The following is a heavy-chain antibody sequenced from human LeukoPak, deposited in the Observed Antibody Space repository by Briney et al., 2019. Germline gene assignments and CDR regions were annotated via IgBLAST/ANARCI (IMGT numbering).Heavy chain of an antibody. J-gene: IGHJ6*03. CDR1: GGSISSYY. Sequence: SETLSLTCTVSGGSISSYYWSWIRQPPGKGLEWIGYIYYSGSTNYNPSLKSRVTISVDTSKNQFSLKLSSVTAADTAVYYCARGATRYYYYHMDVWGKGTTVTVSS. CDR3: ARGATRYYYYHMDV. CDR2: IYYSGST. V-gene: IGHV4-59*01. D-gene: IGHD5-12*01.